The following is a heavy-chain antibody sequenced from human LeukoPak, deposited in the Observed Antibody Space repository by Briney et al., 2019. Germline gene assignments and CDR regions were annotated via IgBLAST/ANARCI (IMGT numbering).Heavy chain of an antibody. CDR2: INHSGST. CDR3: ARCGSGLYADNWFDP. D-gene: IGHD6-19*01. V-gene: IGHV4-34*01. CDR1: GGSFSGCY. Sequence: KPSETLSLTCAVYGGSFSGCYWSWIRQPPGKGLEWIGEINHSGSTNYNPSLKSRVTISVDTSKNQFSLKLSSVTAADTAVYYCARCGSGLYADNWFDPWGQGTLVTVSS. J-gene: IGHJ5*02.